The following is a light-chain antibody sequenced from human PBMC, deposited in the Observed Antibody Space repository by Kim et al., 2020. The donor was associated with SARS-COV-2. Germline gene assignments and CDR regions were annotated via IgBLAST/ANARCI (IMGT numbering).Light chain of an antibody. J-gene: IGKJ4*01. CDR1: QSISSY. V-gene: IGKV1-39*01. CDR3: QQSYIPPRT. Sequence: DIQMTQSPSSLSASVGDRVTITCRASQSISSYLNWYQQKPGKAPNLLIYAASTLQRGVPSRFSGSGSGTDFTLTISRVQPEDFATYYCQQSYIPPRTFGEGTKVDIK. CDR2: AAS.